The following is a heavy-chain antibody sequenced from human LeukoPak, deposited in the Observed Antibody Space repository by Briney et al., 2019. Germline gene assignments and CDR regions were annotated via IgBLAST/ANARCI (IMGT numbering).Heavy chain of an antibody. J-gene: IGHJ5*02. Sequence: PGGSLRLSCAASGFTFSSYAMSWVRQAPGKGLEWVSAISGSGGSTYYADSVKGRFTISRDNSKNTLYLQMNSLRAEDTAVYYCAKGYCSGGSCWYWFDPWGQGTLVTVSS. D-gene: IGHD2-15*01. CDR1: GFTFSSYA. CDR3: AKGYCSGGSCWYWFDP. CDR2: ISGSGGST. V-gene: IGHV3-23*01.